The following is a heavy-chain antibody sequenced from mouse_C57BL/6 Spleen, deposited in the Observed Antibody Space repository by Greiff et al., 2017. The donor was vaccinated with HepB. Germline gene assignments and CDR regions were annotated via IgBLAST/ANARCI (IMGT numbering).Heavy chain of an antibody. CDR3: ARFYGSSFTWFAY. V-gene: IGHV5-6*01. CDR1: GFTFSSYG. Sequence: EVKVVESGGDLVKPGGSLKLSCAASGFTFSSYGMSWVRQTPDKRLEWVATISSGGSYTYYPDSVKGRFTISRDNAKNTLYLQMSSLKSEDTAMYYCARFYGSSFTWFAYWGQGTLVTVSA. D-gene: IGHD1-1*01. J-gene: IGHJ3*01. CDR2: ISSGGSYT.